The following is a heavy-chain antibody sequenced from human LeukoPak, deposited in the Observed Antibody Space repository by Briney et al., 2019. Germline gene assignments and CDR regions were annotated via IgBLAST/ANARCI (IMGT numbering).Heavy chain of an antibody. V-gene: IGHV3-30-3*01. CDR1: GFTFSSYA. CDR3: ARDLRRISGSYAY. Sequence: GGSLRLSCAASGFTFSSYAMPWVRQAPGKGLEWVAVISYDGSNKYYADSVKGRFTISRDNSKNTLYLQMNSLRAEDTAVYYCARDLRRISGSYAYWGQGTLVTVSS. D-gene: IGHD1-26*01. CDR2: ISYDGSNK. J-gene: IGHJ4*02.